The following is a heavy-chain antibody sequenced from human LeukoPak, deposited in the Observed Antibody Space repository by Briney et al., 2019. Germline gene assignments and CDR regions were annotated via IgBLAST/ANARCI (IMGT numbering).Heavy chain of an antibody. CDR2: ISSTGTYI. Sequence: GSLKISCATSGFTFSSSTFGSYTMNWVRQAPGKGLEWVSSISSTGTYIYYTDSVKGRFTISRDIANSLLYLQMNSLRADDTAVYYCARDLDYSTGFDYWGQGTLVTVSS. D-gene: IGHD4-11*01. V-gene: IGHV3-21*01. CDR1: GFTFSSSTFGSYT. J-gene: IGHJ4*02. CDR3: ARDLDYSTGFDY.